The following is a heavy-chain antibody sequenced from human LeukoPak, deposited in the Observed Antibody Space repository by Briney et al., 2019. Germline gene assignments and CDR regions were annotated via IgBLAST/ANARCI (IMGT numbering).Heavy chain of an antibody. V-gene: IGHV4-34*01. D-gene: IGHD2-15*01. CDR1: GGSFSGYY. CDR2: INHSGNT. CDR3: VRRRRILPFGP. J-gene: IGHJ5*02. Sequence: SETLSLTCAVYGGSFSGYYWNWIRQPPLKGLEWIGEINHSGNTNYNPSLKSRVTISVDTSKNQFSLKLSSVTAADTAVYYCVRRRRILPFGPWGQGTLVTVSS.